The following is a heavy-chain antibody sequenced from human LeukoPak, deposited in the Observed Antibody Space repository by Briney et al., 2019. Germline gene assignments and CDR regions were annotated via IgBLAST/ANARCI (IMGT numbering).Heavy chain of an antibody. V-gene: IGHV3-30*04. Sequence: SGGSLRLSCAASGFTFSTYAMNWVRQAPGKGLEWVAVISDDGRHNYYADSVKGRFTISRDNSKSTLYLQMNSLRAEDTAVYYCAKDHVSLLWFGESMEGIGYWGQGTLVTVSS. D-gene: IGHD3-10*01. CDR2: ISDDGRHN. J-gene: IGHJ4*02. CDR1: GFTFSTYA. CDR3: AKDHVSLLWFGESMEGIGY.